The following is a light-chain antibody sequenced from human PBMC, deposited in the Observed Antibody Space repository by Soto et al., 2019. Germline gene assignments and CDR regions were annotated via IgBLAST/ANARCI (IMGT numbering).Light chain of an antibody. CDR3: QQTHAVPLT. Sequence: DVQMTQSPSSLSASVGDRVTITCRASQPISNYLNWYQQKAGEAPKVLIFGASSLQSGVPSKFSGSGYGTDFTLIINNLHPDDFATYYCQQTHAVPLTFSQGTRL. V-gene: IGKV1-39*01. CDR2: GAS. CDR1: QPISNY. J-gene: IGKJ5*01.